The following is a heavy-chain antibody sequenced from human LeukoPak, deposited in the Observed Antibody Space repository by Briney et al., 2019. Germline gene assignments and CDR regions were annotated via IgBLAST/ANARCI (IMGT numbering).Heavy chain of an antibody. CDR1: GFTFSSYE. CDR3: ARAGDYGSGSCAFDM. J-gene: IGHJ3*02. CDR2: IRSDGST. Sequence: SGGSLRLSCAASGFTFSSYEMNWVRQAPGKGLVWVSRIRSDGSTTYADSVKGRFTISRDNAKNTLYLQMNSLRAEDTAVYYCARAGDYGSGSCAFDMWGQGTMVTVSS. V-gene: IGHV3-74*01. D-gene: IGHD3-10*01.